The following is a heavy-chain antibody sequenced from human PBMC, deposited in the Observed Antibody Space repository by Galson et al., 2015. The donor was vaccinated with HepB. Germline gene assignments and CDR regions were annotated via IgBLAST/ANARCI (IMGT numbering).Heavy chain of an antibody. CDR3: ARIPGYCSGGSCYGGTFDY. Sequence: PALVKPTQTLTLTCTFSGFSLSTSGMRVSWIRQSPGKALEWLARIDWEDDKFYSTSLKTRLTISKDTSKNQVVLTMTNMDPVDTATYYCARIPGYCSGGSCYGGTFDYWGQGTLVTVSS. J-gene: IGHJ4*02. CDR1: GFSLSTSGMR. D-gene: IGHD2-15*01. CDR2: IDWEDDK. V-gene: IGHV2-70*04.